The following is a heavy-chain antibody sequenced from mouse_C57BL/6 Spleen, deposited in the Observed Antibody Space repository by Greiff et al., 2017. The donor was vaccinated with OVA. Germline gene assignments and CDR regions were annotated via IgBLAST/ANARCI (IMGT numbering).Heavy chain of an antibody. CDR1: GFTFSDYG. CDR2: ISSGSSTI. V-gene: IGHV5-17*01. J-gene: IGHJ1*03. Sequence: EVKVVESGGGLVKPGGSLKLSCAASGFTFSDYGMHWVRQAPEKGLEWVAYISSGSSTIYYADTVKGRFTISRDNAKNTLFLQMTSLRSEDTAMYYCARPLDGYYNFDVWGTGTTVTVSS. D-gene: IGHD2-3*01. CDR3: ARPLDGYYNFDV.